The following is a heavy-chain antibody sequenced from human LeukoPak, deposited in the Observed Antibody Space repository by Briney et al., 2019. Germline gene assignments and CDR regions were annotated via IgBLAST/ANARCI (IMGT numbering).Heavy chain of an antibody. D-gene: IGHD5-24*01. CDR1: GFTFSSYG. CDR2: ISYDGSNK. J-gene: IGHJ4*02. CDR3: AKAGFQYGYNYYFGY. V-gene: IGHV3-30*18. Sequence: PGRSLRLSCAASGFTFSSYGMHWVRQAPGKGLEWVAVISYDGSNKYYADSVKGRFTISRDNSKNTLYLQMNSLRAEDTAVYYCAKAGFQYGYNYYFGYWGQGTLVTVSS.